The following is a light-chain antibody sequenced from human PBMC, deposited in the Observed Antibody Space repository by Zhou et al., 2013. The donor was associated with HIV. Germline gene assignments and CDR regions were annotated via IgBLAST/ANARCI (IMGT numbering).Light chain of an antibody. CDR1: QSVSSNY. CDR3: HQYSLAPLT. Sequence: EIVLTQSPDTLSLSPGERATLSCRASQSVSSNYLAWYQQKPGQAPRLLIYGASSRATGIPDRFSGSGSGTDFTLTISRLEPEDFAVYYCHQYSLAPLTFGPGTKVDI. CDR2: GAS. V-gene: IGKV3-20*01. J-gene: IGKJ1*01.